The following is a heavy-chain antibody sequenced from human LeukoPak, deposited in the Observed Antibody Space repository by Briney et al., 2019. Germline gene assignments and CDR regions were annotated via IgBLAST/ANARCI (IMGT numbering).Heavy chain of an antibody. CDR1: GYTFTGYN. V-gene: IGHV1-2*02. J-gene: IGHJ5*02. D-gene: IGHD2-2*01. CDR2: VHPNSGGT. Sequence: ASVKVSCKASGYTFTGYNTHWLRQAPGQGLEWMGWVHPNSGGTNYAQNFQGRVAMTRDTSISTVYMELSRLTSDDAAVYYCARTATPASDWLDPWGQGTLVTVSS. CDR3: ARTATPASDWLDP.